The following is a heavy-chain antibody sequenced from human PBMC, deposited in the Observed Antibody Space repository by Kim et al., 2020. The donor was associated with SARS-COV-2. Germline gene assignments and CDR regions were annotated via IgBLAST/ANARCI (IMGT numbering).Heavy chain of an antibody. D-gene: IGHD6-19*01. Sequence: ASVKVSCKASGYTFTGYYLHWVRQAPGQGLEWMGWIDPKSGGTNHAQMFQGRVTMTRDTSISTAYMELSRLRSDDTAVYYCARDQPGTSGLNDYWGQGTLVTVSS. V-gene: IGHV1-2*02. CDR3: ARDQPGTSGLNDY. CDR2: IDPKSGGT. CDR1: GYTFTGYY. J-gene: IGHJ4*02.